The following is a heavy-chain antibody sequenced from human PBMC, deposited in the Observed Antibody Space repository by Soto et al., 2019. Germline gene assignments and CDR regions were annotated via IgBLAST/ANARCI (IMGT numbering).Heavy chain of an antibody. CDR3: ARSRRVALTPGSGHRGGMDV. CDR1: GFTFSSYA. Sequence: GGSLRLSCAASGFTFSSYAMHWVRQAPGKGLEWVAVISYDGSNKYYADSVKGRFTISRDNSKNTLYLQMNSLRAEDTAVYYCARSRRVALTPGSGHRGGMDVWGQGTTVTVSS. V-gene: IGHV3-30-3*01. CDR2: ISYDGSNK. D-gene: IGHD6-19*01. J-gene: IGHJ6*02.